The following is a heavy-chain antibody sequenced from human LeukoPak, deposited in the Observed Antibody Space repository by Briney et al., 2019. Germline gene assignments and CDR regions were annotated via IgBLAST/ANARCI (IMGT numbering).Heavy chain of an antibody. J-gene: IGHJ2*01. CDR2: INSDGSST. CDR3: ARRYCSGGSCYSGWHFDL. D-gene: IGHD2-15*01. Sequence: GGSLRLSCAASGFIFSNYWMHWVRQAPGKGLEWVSRINSDGSSTDYADSVKGRFTISRDNAKNTLYLQMNSLRAEDTAVYYCARRYCSGGSCYSGWHFDLWGRGTLVTVSS. CDR1: GFIFSNYW. V-gene: IGHV3-74*01.